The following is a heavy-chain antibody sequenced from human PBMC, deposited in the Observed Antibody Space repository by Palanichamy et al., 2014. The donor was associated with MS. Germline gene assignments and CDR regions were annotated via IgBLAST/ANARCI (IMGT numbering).Heavy chain of an antibody. Sequence: EVQLVEVWGRAWDSLGGPVRLSCAASGFTLSSCAMNWVRQAPGKGLEWVSGISGGGGSTYYADSVKGRFTISRDNSKNTLYLQMNSLRAEDTAVYHCAKAIRGCGGDCYYFDYWGQGTLVTVSS. D-gene: IGHD2-21*02. V-gene: IGHV3-23*04. CDR2: ISGGGGST. CDR3: AKAIRGCGGDCYYFDY. CDR1: GFTLSSCA. J-gene: IGHJ4*02.